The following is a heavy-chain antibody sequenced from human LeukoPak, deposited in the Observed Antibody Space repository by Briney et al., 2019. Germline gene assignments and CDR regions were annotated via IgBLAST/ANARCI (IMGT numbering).Heavy chain of an antibody. CDR2: IIPILGIA. J-gene: IGHJ4*02. Sequence: GASVKVSCKASGGTFSSYAISWVRQAPGQGLEWMGRIIPILGIANYAQKFQGRVTITADKSTSTAYMELRSLRSDDTAVYYCARDGRSIVVVTADGQPTDYWGQGTLVTVSS. V-gene: IGHV1-69*04. CDR1: GGTFSSYA. CDR3: ARDGRSIVVVTADGQPTDY. D-gene: IGHD2-21*02.